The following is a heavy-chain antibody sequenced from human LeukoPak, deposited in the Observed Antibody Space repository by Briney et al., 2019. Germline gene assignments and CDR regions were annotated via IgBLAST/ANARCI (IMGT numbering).Heavy chain of an antibody. Sequence: PSETLSLTCTVSGGSISSSSYYWGWIRQPPGKGLEWIGSIYYSGSTYYNPSLKSRVTISVDTSKNQFSLKLSSVTAADTAVYYCARVLWPLDDWNPWANWFDPWGQGTLVTVSS. V-gene: IGHV4-39*07. CDR3: ARVLWPLDDWNPWANWFDP. CDR1: GGSISSSSYY. CDR2: IYYSGST. D-gene: IGHD1-1*01. J-gene: IGHJ5*02.